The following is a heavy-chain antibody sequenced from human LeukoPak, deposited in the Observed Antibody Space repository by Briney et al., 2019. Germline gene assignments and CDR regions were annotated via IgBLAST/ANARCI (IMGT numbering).Heavy chain of an antibody. CDR1: GFTFSSYW. CDR2: IKQDGSEK. CDR3: ARDPYGSGSYSRFDP. V-gene: IGHV3-7*01. D-gene: IGHD3-10*01. Sequence: PGGSLRLSCAAAGFTFSSYWMSWVRQAPGKGLEWVANIKQDGSEKYYVDSVKGRFTISRDNAKNSLYLQMNSLRAEDTAVYYCARDPYGSGSYSRFDPWGQGTLVIVSS. J-gene: IGHJ5*02.